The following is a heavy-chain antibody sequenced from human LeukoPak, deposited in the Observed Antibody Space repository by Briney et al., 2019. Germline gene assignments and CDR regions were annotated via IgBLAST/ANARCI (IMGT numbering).Heavy chain of an antibody. Sequence: SETLSLTCTVSGGSISGYYWSWIRQPPGKGLEWIGYIYYSGSTNYNPSLKSRVTISVDSSKNQFSLKLSSVTAADTAVYYCARWNSDYGMDVWGQGTTVTVSS. D-gene: IGHD1-7*01. J-gene: IGHJ6*02. CDR1: GGSISGYY. CDR3: ARWNSDYGMDV. V-gene: IGHV4-59*01. CDR2: IYYSGST.